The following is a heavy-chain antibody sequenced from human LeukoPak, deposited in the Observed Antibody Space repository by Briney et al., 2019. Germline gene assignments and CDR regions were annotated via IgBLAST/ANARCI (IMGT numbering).Heavy chain of an antibody. V-gene: IGHV4-34*01. CDR2: INHSGST. J-gene: IGHJ4*02. Sequence: SETLSLTCAVYGGSFSGYYWSWIRQPPGKGLEWIGEINHSGSTNYNPSLESRVTISVDTSKNQFSLKLSSVTAADTAVYYCARGSSTVGRYYFDYWGQGTLVTVSS. D-gene: IGHD4-11*01. CDR1: GGSFSGYY. CDR3: ARGSSTVGRYYFDY.